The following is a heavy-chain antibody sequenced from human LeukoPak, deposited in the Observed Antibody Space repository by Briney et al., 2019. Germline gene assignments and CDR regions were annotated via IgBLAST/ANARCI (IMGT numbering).Heavy chain of an antibody. D-gene: IGHD1-1*01. J-gene: IGHJ4*02. Sequence: GRSLRLSCAASGFSFDDYAMHWVRQGPGKGLEWVSGISWNSASIVYADSVKGRFTISRDNARNSLYLEMNSLRADDAALYYCARRGTDRSFDYWGQGTRVTVSS. V-gene: IGHV3-9*01. CDR2: ISWNSASI. CDR1: GFSFDDYA. CDR3: ARRGTDRSFDY.